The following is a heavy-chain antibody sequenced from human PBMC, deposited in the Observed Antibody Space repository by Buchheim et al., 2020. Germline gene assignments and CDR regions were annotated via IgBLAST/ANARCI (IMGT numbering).Heavy chain of an antibody. J-gene: IGHJ6*02. V-gene: IGHV4-31*03. CDR1: GGSISSGGYY. Sequence: QVQLQESGPGLEKPSQTLSLTCTVSGGSISSGGYYWSWIRQHPGKGLEWIGYIYYSGSTYYNPSLKGRVTISVDTSKNQFSLKLSSVTAADTAVYYCARDYLIVVVPAATTYYYYGMDVWGQGTT. D-gene: IGHD2-2*01. CDR3: ARDYLIVVVPAATTYYYYGMDV. CDR2: IYYSGST.